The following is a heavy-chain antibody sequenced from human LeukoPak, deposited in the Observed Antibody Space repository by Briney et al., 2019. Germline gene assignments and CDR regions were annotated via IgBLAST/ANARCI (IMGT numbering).Heavy chain of an antibody. Sequence: SETLSLTCTVSGGSFRGNYWSWIRKPPGKGLEWIGYIYYRGSTNYNPSLKSRITISVDTSKNQFSLKLSSVTAADTAVYYCARVDTAMAPFDYWGQGTLVTVSS. J-gene: IGHJ4*02. V-gene: IGHV4-59*01. CDR2: IYYRGST. CDR3: ARVDTAMAPFDY. CDR1: GGSFRGNY. D-gene: IGHD5-18*01.